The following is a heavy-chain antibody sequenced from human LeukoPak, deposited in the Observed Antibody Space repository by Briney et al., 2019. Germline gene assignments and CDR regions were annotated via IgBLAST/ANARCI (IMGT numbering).Heavy chain of an antibody. CDR3: ARGGYCSGGSCAPAY. CDR2: INHSGST. Sequence: SETLSLTCAVYGGSFSGYYWSWIRQPPGKGLEWIGEINHSGSTNYNPSLKSRVTISVDTSKNQFSLKLSSVTAADTAVYYCARGGYCSGGSCAPAYWGQGTLVTVSS. V-gene: IGHV4-34*01. CDR1: GGSFSGYY. D-gene: IGHD2-15*01. J-gene: IGHJ4*02.